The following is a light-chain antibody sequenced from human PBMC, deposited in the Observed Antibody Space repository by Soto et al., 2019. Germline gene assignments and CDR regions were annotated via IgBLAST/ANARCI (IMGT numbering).Light chain of an antibody. CDR3: QQYGDWPPET. CDR1: QSVSRN. Sequence: EVVLTQSPATLSVSPGDRATLSCRASQSVSRNLAWYQQKPGQAPRLPIYGASTRATSVLARFSGSGSATEFTLSISSLQSEDVAVYYCQQYGDWPPETFGQGTKLEI. CDR2: GAS. J-gene: IGKJ2*01. V-gene: IGKV3-15*01.